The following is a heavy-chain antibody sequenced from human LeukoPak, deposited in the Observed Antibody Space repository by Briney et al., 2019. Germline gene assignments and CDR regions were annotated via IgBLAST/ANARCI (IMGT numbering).Heavy chain of an antibody. CDR3: ARGLQDYYDSSGYWTFWYNWFDP. Sequence: ASVKVSCKTSGYTFTDYYIHWVRQAPGQGLEWMGWINPNSGYTKYAQKFQGRVTMTRDTSISTAYVELSRLRSDDTAVYYCARGLQDYYDSSGYWTFWYNWFDPWGQGTLVTVSS. D-gene: IGHD3-22*01. CDR2: INPNSGYT. CDR1: GYTFTDYY. J-gene: IGHJ5*02. V-gene: IGHV1-2*02.